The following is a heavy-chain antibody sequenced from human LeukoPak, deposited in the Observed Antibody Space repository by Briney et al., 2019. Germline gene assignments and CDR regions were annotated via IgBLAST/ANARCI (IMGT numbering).Heavy chain of an antibody. CDR1: GFTFSSYA. D-gene: IGHD2-2*01. V-gene: IGHV3-30-3*01. CDR3: TRDGVRYCSSTSCYFYYGMDV. CDR2: ISYDGSNK. Sequence: PGRSLRLSCAASGFTFSSYAMHWVRQAPGKGLEWVAVISYDGSNKYYADSVKGRFTISRDNSKNTLYLQMNSLRAEDTAVYYCTRDGVRYCSSTSCYFYYGMDVWSQGTTVTVSS. J-gene: IGHJ6*02.